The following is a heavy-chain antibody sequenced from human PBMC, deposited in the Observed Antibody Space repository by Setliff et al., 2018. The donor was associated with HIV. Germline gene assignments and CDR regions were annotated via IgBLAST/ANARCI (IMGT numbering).Heavy chain of an antibody. J-gene: IGHJ3*02. CDR1: GASISGYY. D-gene: IGHD3-22*01. Sequence: SETLSLTCTVSGASISGYYWSWIRQAAGKGLEWIGRIETSGGDIDSNPSFKSRVTMSGDTPKNQFSLKLSSVTAADTAVYYCARDGVWSSGLDAFDIWGQGTMVTVSS. CDR2: IETSGGDI. V-gene: IGHV4-4*07. CDR3: ARDGVWSSGLDAFDI.